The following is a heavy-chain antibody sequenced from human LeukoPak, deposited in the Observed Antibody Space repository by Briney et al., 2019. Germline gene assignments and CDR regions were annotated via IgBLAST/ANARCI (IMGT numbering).Heavy chain of an antibody. CDR1: GFTFSSYS. CDR3: ARTYYDFWSGYYSHEGNPFDY. V-gene: IGHV3-48*01. CDR2: ISSSSSTI. J-gene: IGHJ4*02. Sequence: GGSLRLSCVASGFTFSSYSMNWVRQTPGKGLEGVSDISSSSSTIYYADSVKGRFTISRDNAKNSLYLEMNSLRAEDTAVYYCARTYYDFWSGYYSHEGNPFDYWGQGTLVTVSS. D-gene: IGHD3-3*01.